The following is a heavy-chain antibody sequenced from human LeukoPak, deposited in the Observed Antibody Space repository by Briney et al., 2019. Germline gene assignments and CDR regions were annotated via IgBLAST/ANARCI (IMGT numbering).Heavy chain of an antibody. Sequence: SGGSLRLSCAASGFTFSSYSMNWVRQAPGKGLEWVSAISGSGGTAYYADSVKGRFTISRDNSKNTLYLQMNSLRAEDTAVYYCAKKGYYDGSGYYMYYFDHWGQGTLVTVFS. CDR1: GFTFSSYS. CDR2: ISGSGGTA. D-gene: IGHD3-22*01. J-gene: IGHJ4*02. CDR3: AKKGYYDGSGYYMYYFDH. V-gene: IGHV3-23*01.